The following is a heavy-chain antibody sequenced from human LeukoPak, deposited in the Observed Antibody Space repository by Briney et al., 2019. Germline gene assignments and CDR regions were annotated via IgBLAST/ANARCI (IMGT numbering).Heavy chain of an antibody. CDR2: IYYSGST. CDR1: GGSISSGGYY. J-gene: IGHJ6*02. D-gene: IGHD2-2*01. V-gene: IGHV4-31*03. Sequence: PSETLSLTCTVSGGSISSGGYYWSWIRQHPGKGLEWIGYIYYSGSTYYNPSLKSRVTISVDTSKNQFSLKLSSATAADTAVYYCARDSRYCSSTSCENYYYYGMDVWGQGTTVTVSS. CDR3: ARDSRYCSSTSCENYYYYGMDV.